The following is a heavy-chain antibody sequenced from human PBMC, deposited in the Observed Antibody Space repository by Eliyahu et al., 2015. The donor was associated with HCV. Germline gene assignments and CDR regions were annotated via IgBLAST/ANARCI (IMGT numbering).Heavy chain of an antibody. CDR1: GFTFSSYA. V-gene: IGHV3-23*01. CDR2: ISGSGGST. CDR3: AKSNQQQLVDGGGDFDY. Sequence: EVQLLESGGGLVQPGGSLRLSCAASGFTFSSYAMSWVRQAPGKGLEWVSAISGSGGSTYYADSVKGRFTISRDNSKNTLYLQMNSLRAEDTAVYYCAKSNQQQLVDGGGDFDYWGQGTLVTVSS. J-gene: IGHJ4*02. D-gene: IGHD6-13*01.